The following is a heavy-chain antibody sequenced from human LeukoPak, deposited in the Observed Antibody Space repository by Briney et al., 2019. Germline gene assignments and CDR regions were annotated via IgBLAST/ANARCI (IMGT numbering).Heavy chain of an antibody. J-gene: IGHJ4*02. CDR1: GGSISSYY. CDR3: ARHVNSYYDSSGFDY. D-gene: IGHD3-22*01. Sequence: SETLSLTCTVSGGSISSYYWSWIRQPPGKGLEWIGYIYYSGSTNYNPSLKSRVTISVDTSKNQFSLKLSSVTAADTAVYYCARHVNSYYDSSGFDYRGQGTLVTVSS. CDR2: IYYSGST. V-gene: IGHV4-59*08.